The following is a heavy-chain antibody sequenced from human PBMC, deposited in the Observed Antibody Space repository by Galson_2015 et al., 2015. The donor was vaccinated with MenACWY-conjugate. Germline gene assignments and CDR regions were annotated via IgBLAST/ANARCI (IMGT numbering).Heavy chain of an antibody. J-gene: IGHJ4*02. V-gene: IGHV3-48*04. Sequence: SLRLSCAASGFTFSFYTMNWVRQAPGKGLEWVSYISSTSDTIYYADSVKGRFTIPRDNAKNSLYLQMSSLRAEDTAVYYCARDYRPVDYWGQGTLVTVSS. CDR1: GFTFSFYT. CDR3: ARDYRPVDY. D-gene: IGHD3-16*02. CDR2: ISSTSDTI.